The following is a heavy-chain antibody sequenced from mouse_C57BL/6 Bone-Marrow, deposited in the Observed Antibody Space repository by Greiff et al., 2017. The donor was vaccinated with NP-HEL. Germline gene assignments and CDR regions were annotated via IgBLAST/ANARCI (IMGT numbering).Heavy chain of an antibody. J-gene: IGHJ2*01. D-gene: IGHD1-1*01. V-gene: IGHV1-69*01. CDR3: AGWPNYYGSSLDD. Sequence: QVQLQQPGAELVMPGASVKLSCKASGYTFTSYWMHWVKQRPGQGLEWIGEIDPSDSYTNYNQKFKGKSTLTVDTSSSTAYMQLSSLTAEEAAVYYCAGWPNYYGSSLDDWGQGTTLTVSS. CDR2: IDPSDSYT. CDR1: GYTFTSYW.